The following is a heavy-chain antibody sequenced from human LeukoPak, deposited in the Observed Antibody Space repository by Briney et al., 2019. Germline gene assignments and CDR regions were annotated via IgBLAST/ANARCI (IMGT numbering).Heavy chain of an antibody. V-gene: IGHV3-48*03. Sequence: GGSLRLSCAASGFPFSSYETYWGRAGPGKGRGRSSYIISGGTTIYYADSVKGRFTISRDDAKNSLYLQMNSLRAEDTSVYYCARDDYDSSGYYYAFDYWGQGTLVTVSS. D-gene: IGHD3-22*01. CDR1: GFPFSSYE. J-gene: IGHJ4*02. CDR3: ARDDYDSSGYYYAFDY. CDR2: IISGGTTI.